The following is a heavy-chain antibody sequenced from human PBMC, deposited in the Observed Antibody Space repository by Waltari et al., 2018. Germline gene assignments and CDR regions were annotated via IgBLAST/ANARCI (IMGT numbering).Heavy chain of an antibody. V-gene: IGHV1-2*02. CDR2: INPNRGGT. J-gene: IGHJ4*02. CDR3: ARVVDTAMVSYYFDY. Sequence: VQLVQSGAEVKKPGASVKVSCKASGYTFTGYYMHWVRQAPGQGLEWMGWINPNRGGTNYAQKFQCRVTMTRDTSISTAYMELSRLRSDDTAVYYCARVVDTAMVSYYFDYWGQGTLVTVSS. CDR1: GYTFTGYY. D-gene: IGHD5-18*01.